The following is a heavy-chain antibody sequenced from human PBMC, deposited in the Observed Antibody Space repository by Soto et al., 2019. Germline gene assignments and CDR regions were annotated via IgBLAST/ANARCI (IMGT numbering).Heavy chain of an antibody. CDR1: GYTFTSYG. Sequence: ASVKVSCKASGYTFTSYGISWVRQAPGQGLEWMGWISAYNGNTNYAQKLQGRVTMTTDTSTSTAYMELRSLRSDDTAVYYCARDGYSGYEPVPYYMDVWGKGTTVTVSS. D-gene: IGHD5-12*01. CDR2: ISAYNGNT. CDR3: ARDGYSGYEPVPYYMDV. J-gene: IGHJ6*03. V-gene: IGHV1-18*01.